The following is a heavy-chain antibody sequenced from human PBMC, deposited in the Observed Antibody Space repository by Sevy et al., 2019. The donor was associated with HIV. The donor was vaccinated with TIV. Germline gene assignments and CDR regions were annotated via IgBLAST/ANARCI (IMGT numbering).Heavy chain of an antibody. V-gene: IGHV4-59*08. J-gene: IGHJ4*02. CDR3: AGENAWGRGYS. Sequence: SETLSLTCTVSGGSNTSLYWNWIRQPPGKGLEWIANIYYNGHINYNPSLKGRVTLSLDTSKNQFSLRLSSVTAADTAMYYCAGENAWGRGYSWGQGTLVTVSS. CDR1: GGSNTSLY. CDR2: IYYNGHI. D-gene: IGHD1-26*01.